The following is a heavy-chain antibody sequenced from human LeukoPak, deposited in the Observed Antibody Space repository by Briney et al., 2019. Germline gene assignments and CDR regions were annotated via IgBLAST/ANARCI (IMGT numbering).Heavy chain of an antibody. J-gene: IGHJ4*02. V-gene: IGHV4-31*03. CDR1: GGSISSGGYY. Sequence: SETLSLTCTVSGGSISSGGYYWSWIRQHPGKGLEWIGYTYYSGSTYYNPSLKSRVTISIDTSKNQFSLKLSSVTAADTAVYYCARYVVVPASWDYWGQGTLVTVSS. D-gene: IGHD2-2*01. CDR2: TYYSGST. CDR3: ARYVVVPASWDY.